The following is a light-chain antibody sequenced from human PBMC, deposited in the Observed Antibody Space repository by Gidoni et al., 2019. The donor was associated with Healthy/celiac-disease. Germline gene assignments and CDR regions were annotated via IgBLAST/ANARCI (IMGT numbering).Light chain of an antibody. CDR1: SSDVGCYNY. Sequence: QSALTQPPSASGSPGQSVTISCTGTSSDVGCYNYVSWYQQHPGKAPKLMIYEVSKRPSGVPDRFSGSKSGNTASLTVSGLQAEDEADYYCSSYAGSNNFRVFGGGTKLTVL. V-gene: IGLV2-8*01. CDR3: SSYAGSNNFRV. J-gene: IGLJ3*02. CDR2: EVS.